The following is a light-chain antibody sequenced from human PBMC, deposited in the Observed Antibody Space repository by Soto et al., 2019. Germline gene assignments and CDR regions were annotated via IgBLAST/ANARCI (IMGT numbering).Light chain of an antibody. V-gene: IGKV1-5*03. Sequence: DIQMTQSPSPLSASVGDRVTITCRASQSISAWLGWYQQKPGKAPNLLIYKASSLENGVPSRFSGSGSGTEFTLTISSLQPGDFATYYCQQYNNWPRGYTFGQGTKLEIK. J-gene: IGKJ2*01. CDR1: QSISAW. CDR2: KAS. CDR3: QQYNNWPRGYT.